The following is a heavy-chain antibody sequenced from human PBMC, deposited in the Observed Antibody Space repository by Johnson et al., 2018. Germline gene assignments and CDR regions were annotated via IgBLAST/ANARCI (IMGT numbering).Heavy chain of an antibody. CDR1: GGSFSDYY. CDR2: INYSAGT. Sequence: QVQLQQWGAGLLKPSETLSLTCAVYGGSFSDYYWSWIRQPPGKGLEWIGEINYSAGTNYNPSLKSRVTISVDTSKNQLSLKLSSVIAADTAVYYCARAPLGATRTQYFQHWGQGTLVIVSS. J-gene: IGHJ1*01. D-gene: IGHD1-26*01. CDR3: ARAPLGATRTQYFQH. V-gene: IGHV4-34*01.